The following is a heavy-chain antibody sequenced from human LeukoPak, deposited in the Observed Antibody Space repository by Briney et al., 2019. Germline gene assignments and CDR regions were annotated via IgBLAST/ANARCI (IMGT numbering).Heavy chain of an antibody. V-gene: IGHV3-13*01. Sequence: PGGSLRLSCAASGFTFSNYDMHWVRQGTGKGLEWVSAIGTGDDTFYAGSVKGRFTIFRENAKNSLYLQMNNLRAGDTALYYCARAPPGTRDWFDPWGQGTLVTVSS. CDR1: GFTFSNYD. D-gene: IGHD6-13*01. J-gene: IGHJ5*02. CDR3: ARAPPGTRDWFDP. CDR2: IGTGDDT.